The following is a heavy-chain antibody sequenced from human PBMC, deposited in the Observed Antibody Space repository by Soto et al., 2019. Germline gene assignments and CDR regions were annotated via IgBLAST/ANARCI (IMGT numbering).Heavy chain of an antibody. CDR3: ARNRWFNWFDP. CDR2: IFYSGIT. V-gene: IGHV4-30-4*01. Sequence: QVQLQESGPGLVKPSQTLSLTCTVSGGSISSGDYYWSWIRQPPGKGLEWIGYIFYSGITYYNQSLKSRVTMSVDTSKNQFSLQLSSVTAADTAVYYCARNRWFNWFDPWGQGTLVTVSS. CDR1: GGSISSGDYY. D-gene: IGHD3-9*01. J-gene: IGHJ5*02.